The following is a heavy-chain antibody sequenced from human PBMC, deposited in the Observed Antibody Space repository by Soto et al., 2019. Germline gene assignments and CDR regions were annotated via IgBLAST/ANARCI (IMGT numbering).Heavy chain of an antibody. V-gene: IGHV3-23*01. CDR2: ISGSGGST. D-gene: IGHD6-19*01. CDR1: GFTFSSYA. CDR3: AKGGWYYTFDY. Sequence: EVQLLESGGGLEQPGGSLRLSCAASGFTFSSYAMSWVRQAPGKGLEWVSAISGSGGSTYYADSVKGRFTISRDNSKDTLYLQMNSLRVEDTAVYYCAKGGWYYTFDYWGQGTLVTVSS. J-gene: IGHJ4*02.